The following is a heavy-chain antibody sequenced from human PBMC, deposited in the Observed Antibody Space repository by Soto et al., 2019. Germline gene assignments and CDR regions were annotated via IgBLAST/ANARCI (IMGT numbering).Heavy chain of an antibody. Sequence: QVQLVESGGGVVQPGRSLRLSCAASGFTFSNYAMHWVRQAPGKGLEWVAVISYDGSNKYYAGSVKGRFTISRENSKNTLHLQMNSLGGDDTAVYYCAGARTWFYGMGVWGQGTTVTVSS. J-gene: IGHJ6*02. V-gene: IGHV3-30-3*01. D-gene: IGHD3-22*01. CDR2: ISYDGSNK. CDR1: GFTFSNYA. CDR3: AGARTWFYGMGV.